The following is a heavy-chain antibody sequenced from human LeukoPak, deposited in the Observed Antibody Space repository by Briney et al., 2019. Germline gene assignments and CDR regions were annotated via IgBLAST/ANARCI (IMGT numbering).Heavy chain of an antibody. D-gene: IGHD3/OR15-3a*01. CDR1: GGSISSDY. Sequence: PSETLSLTCTVSGGSISSDYWSWIRQPPGKRLEWIGYIYYSGGTNYNPSLKSRVTISVDTSKNQFSLKLSSVTAADTAVYYCARAAFGFWTYYFDYWGQGTLVTVSS. CDR2: IYYSGGT. V-gene: IGHV4-59*01. J-gene: IGHJ4*02. CDR3: ARAAFGFWTYYFDY.